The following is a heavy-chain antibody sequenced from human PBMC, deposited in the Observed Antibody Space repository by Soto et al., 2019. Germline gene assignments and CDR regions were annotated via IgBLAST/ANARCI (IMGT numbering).Heavy chain of an antibody. CDR1: GGSVGSGSYY. V-gene: IGHV4-61*01. D-gene: IGHD2-15*01. Sequence: SETLSLTCTVSGGSVGSGSYYWSWIRQPPGKGLEWIGYIYYSGSTNYNPSLKSRVTISVDTSKNQFSLKLSSVTAADTAVYYCARVCSGGSCYGFYFDYWGQGTLVTVSS. CDR3: ARVCSGGSCYGFYFDY. CDR2: IYYSGST. J-gene: IGHJ4*02.